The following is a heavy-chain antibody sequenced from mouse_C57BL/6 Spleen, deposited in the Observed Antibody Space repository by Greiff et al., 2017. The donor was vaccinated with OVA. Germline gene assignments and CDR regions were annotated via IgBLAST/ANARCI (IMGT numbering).Heavy chain of an antibody. CDR3: AKITTVAYDFDY. CDR2: IYPGDGDT. D-gene: IGHD1-1*01. CDR1: GYAFSSSW. V-gene: IGHV1-82*01. J-gene: IGHJ2*01. Sequence: VQLQQSGPELVKPGASVKISCKASGYAFSSSWMNWVKQRPGKGLEWIGRIYPGDGDTNYNGKFKGKATLTADKSSSTAYLQLRSLTSEVSAVYFCAKITTVAYDFDYWGQGTTLTVSS.